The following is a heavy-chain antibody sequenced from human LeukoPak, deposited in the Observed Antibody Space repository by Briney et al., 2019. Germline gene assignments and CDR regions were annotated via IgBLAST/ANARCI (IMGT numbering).Heavy chain of an antibody. V-gene: IGHV3-33*01. CDR2: IWYDGSNK. CDR1: GFTFSSYG. CDR3: ASNMNGFDP. D-gene: IGHD2/OR15-2a*01. Sequence: GRSLRLSCAASGFTFSSYGMHWVRQAPGKRLEWVAVIWYDGSNKYYADSVKGRFTISRDNSKNTLYLQMNSLRAEDTAVYYCASNMNGFDPWGQGTLVTVSS. J-gene: IGHJ5*02.